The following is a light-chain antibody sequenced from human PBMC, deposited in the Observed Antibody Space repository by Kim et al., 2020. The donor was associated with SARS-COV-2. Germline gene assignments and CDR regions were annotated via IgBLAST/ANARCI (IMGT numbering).Light chain of an antibody. CDR3: LVWDDVSDHWV. CDR1: NVGSNS. V-gene: IGLV3-21*04. Sequence: APGQTATFTGGGDNVGSNSVHWYQQKPGQAPVLGISSDTDRPSGIPERFSGSTSGNTAALTIDRVAAGDEADYYCLVWDDVSDHWVFGAGTQLTVL. CDR2: SDT. J-gene: IGLJ3*02.